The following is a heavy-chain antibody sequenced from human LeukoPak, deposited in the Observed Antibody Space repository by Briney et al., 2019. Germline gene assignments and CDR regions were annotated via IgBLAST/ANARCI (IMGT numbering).Heavy chain of an antibody. V-gene: IGHV3-48*03. D-gene: IGHD5-18*01. CDR3: ARRATTERGHSYGLDY. CDR1: GFTFSRYE. Sequence: QPGGSLRLSCAASGFTFSRYEMNWVRQAPGKGLEWVSSINGRGGSTYYADSVTGRFTISRDNAKNSLYLQMNSLRAEDTAVYYCARRATTERGHSYGLDYWGQGTLVTVSS. J-gene: IGHJ4*02. CDR2: INGRGGST.